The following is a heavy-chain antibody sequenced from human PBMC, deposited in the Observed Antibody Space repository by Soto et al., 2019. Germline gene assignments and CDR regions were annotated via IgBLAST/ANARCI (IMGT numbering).Heavy chain of an antibody. CDR3: ARFDSSCYSTFDY. CDR2: IYYSGST. J-gene: IGHJ4*02. Sequence: SETLSLTCTVSGGSISSYYWSWIRQPPGKGLEWIGYIYYSGSTNYNPSLKSRVTISVDTSKNQFSLKLSSVTAADTAVYYCARFDSSCYSTFDYWGQGTLVTVSS. CDR1: GGSISSYY. D-gene: IGHD3-22*01. V-gene: IGHV4-59*01.